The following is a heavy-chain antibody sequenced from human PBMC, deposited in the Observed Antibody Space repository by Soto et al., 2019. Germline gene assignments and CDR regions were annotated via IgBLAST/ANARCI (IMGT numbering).Heavy chain of an antibody. J-gene: IGHJ4*02. CDR3: SRYCISSTCYGDYDY. D-gene: IGHD2-2*01. V-gene: IGHV2-5*02. Sequence: QITLKESGPTLVKPTQTLTLTCTFSGFSLSTSGVGVGWIRQPPGKALEWLALIYWDGDKRYSTSLKSRLTSNQVPSNIHVVLTKNNRAPVDTATYYWSRYCISSTCYGDYDYWGQGTLVTVSS. CDR1: GFSLSTSGVG. CDR2: IYWDGDK.